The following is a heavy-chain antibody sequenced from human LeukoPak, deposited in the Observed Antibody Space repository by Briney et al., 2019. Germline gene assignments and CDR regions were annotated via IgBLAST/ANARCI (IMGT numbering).Heavy chain of an antibody. CDR3: ARGVDV. J-gene: IGHJ6*04. CDR2: IIPVYGTT. CDR1: GGTFSGYF. Sequence: ASVEVSCKAYGGTFSGYFISWVRQAPGQGLEWMGRIIPVYGTTNYAQKFQGRVTITADRTSSTAYMELSSLRSEDTAVYYCARGVDVWGKGTAVTVSS. V-gene: IGHV1-69*06.